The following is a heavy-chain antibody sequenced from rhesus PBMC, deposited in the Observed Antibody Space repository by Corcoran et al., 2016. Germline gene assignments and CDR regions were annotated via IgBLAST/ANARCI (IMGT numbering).Heavy chain of an antibody. CDR1: GFTFGSYA. V-gene: IGHV1-198*02. Sequence: QVQLVQSGAEVKKPGASVKVSCKAYGFTFGSYAISWVRQDHGQVLEWMGLISPLVGITNYAEKFQGRVTITADASTSTAYMELSSLRSEDTAVYYCARGGGSGYDYWGQGVLVTVSS. CDR3: ARGGGSGYDY. CDR2: ISPLVGIT. J-gene: IGHJ4*01. D-gene: IGHD6-31*01.